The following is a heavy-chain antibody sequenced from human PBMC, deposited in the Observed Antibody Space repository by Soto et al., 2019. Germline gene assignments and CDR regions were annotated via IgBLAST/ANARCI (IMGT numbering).Heavy chain of an antibody. CDR3: ARVLRGVVNWFDP. J-gene: IGHJ5*02. CDR2: IATYNSNK. V-gene: IGHV1-18*01. CDR1: GDTFTNFG. D-gene: IGHD3-10*01. Sequence: ASVKVSCKTSGDTFTNFGLSWVRQAPGQGLEWMGWIATYNSNKNYAQKFQGRLTLTTDSSTSTGYMELKSLEYDDTAVYYCARVLRGVVNWFDPWGQGTLVTVSS.